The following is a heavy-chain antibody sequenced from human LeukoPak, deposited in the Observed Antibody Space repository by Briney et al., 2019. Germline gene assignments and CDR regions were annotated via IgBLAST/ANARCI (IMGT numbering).Heavy chain of an antibody. V-gene: IGHV1-18*01. CDR1: GYTFSTHG. Sequence: ASVKVSCKASGYTFSTHGITWVRQAPGQGLEWMGWISAYNGNTNYAQKLQGRVTMTTDTSTSTAYMELRSLRSDDTAVYYCARATMVRGVTFHPDYWGQGTLVTVSS. D-gene: IGHD3-10*01. CDR2: ISAYNGNT. CDR3: ARATMVRGVTFHPDY. J-gene: IGHJ4*02.